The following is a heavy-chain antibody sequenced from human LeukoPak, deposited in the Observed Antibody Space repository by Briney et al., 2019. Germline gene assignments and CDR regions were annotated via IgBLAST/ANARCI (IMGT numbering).Heavy chain of an antibody. V-gene: IGHV4-39*01. CDR3: ARHVRMGGYCSGGSCYSAGPVDY. CDR1: GGSISSSTYC. CDR2: MYYSGST. Sequence: SETLSLTCTVSGGSISSSTYCWSWVRQPPGKGLEWIGCMYYSGSTYYNPSLKSRVTISVDTSKNQFSLKLTSVTAADTAVYYCARHVRMGGYCSGGSCYSAGPVDYWGQGTLVTVSS. D-gene: IGHD2-15*01. J-gene: IGHJ4*02.